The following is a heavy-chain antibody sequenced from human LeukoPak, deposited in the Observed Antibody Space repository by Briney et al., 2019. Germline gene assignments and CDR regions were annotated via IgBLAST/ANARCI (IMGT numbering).Heavy chain of an antibody. CDR2: IIPIFGTV. D-gene: IGHD6-13*01. V-gene: IGHV1-69*13. J-gene: IGHJ5*02. CDR3: AGHTKIEAAGFDP. Sequence: ASVKVSCKASGGTFSSYAISWVRQAPGQGLEWMGGIIPIFGTVDYAQKFQGRVTITADESTSTAYMELSSLRSEDTAVYYCAGHTKIEAAGFDPWGQGTLVTVSS. CDR1: GGTFSSYA.